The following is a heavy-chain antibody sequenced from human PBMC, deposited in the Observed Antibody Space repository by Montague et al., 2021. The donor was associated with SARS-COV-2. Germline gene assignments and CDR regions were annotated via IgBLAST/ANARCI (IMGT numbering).Heavy chain of an antibody. CDR2: INHRGST. V-gene: IGHV4-34*01. J-gene: IGHJ4*02. CDR3: ARGRQHINMVVVVVTGGEYYFDF. CDR1: DGSFSDYS. Sequence: SETLSLTCAVYDGSFSDYSWPWIRQPPGKGLEWIGEINHRGSTNYNPSLKSRVTISVDTSKNQFSLKMTSVTAADTAVYYCARGRQHINMVVVVVTGGEYYFDFWGQGTLVA. D-gene: IGHD3-22*01.